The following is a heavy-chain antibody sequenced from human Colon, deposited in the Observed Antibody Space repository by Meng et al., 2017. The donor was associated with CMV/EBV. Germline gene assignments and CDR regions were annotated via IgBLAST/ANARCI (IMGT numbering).Heavy chain of an antibody. Sequence: QVPLEGSGPGLVKPSETLSLTCTVSGGSISGHYWTWIRRPAGEGLQWLGRIYSNGRIDENYSLRSRVTISVDTSKNQLSLRLTSVTAADTAVYYCGRAGARGVPIDVWGRGTLVTVSS. CDR3: GRAGARGVPIDV. CDR1: GGSISGHY. J-gene: IGHJ1*01. D-gene: IGHD3-10*01. V-gene: IGHV4-4*07. CDR2: IYSNGRI.